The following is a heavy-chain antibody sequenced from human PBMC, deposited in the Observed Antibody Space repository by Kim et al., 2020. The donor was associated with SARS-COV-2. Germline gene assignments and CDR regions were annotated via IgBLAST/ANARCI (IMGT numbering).Heavy chain of an antibody. D-gene: IGHD3-22*01. J-gene: IGHJ4*02. CDR2: IYYSGST. CDR3: ARNAADSSGYYFGY. V-gene: IGHV4-31*03. Sequence: SETLSLTCTVSGGSISSGGYYWTWIRQHPGKGLEWIGYIYYSGSTYYNPSLKSRLTISVDTSKNQFSLMLTSVTAADTAVYYCARNAADSSGYYFGYWGPRALVTVSS. CDR1: GGSISSGGYY.